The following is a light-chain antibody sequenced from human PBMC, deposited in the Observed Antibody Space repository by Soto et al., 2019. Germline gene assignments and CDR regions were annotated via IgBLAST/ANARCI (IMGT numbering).Light chain of an antibody. CDR2: DAS. CDR3: QQYNDLPPYT. Sequence: EIVMTQSPATLSVSPGERATLSCRASQSVRSNLAWYQQKPGQPPRLLIYDASTRATGIPARFSGSASGTEFTLTISSLQSKDFAVYYCQQYNDLPPYTFGQGTKLEIK. J-gene: IGKJ2*01. V-gene: IGKV3-15*01. CDR1: QSVRSN.